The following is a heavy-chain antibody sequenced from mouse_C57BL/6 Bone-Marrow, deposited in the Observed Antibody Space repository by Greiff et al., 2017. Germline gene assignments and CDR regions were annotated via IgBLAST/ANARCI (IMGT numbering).Heavy chain of an antibody. V-gene: IGHV1-72*01. CDR3: ARRDYGSSLYWYFDV. D-gene: IGHD1-1*01. Sequence: VQLQQPGAELVKPGASVKLSCKASGYTFTSYWMHWVKQRPGRGLEWIGRIDPNSGGTKYNEKFKSKATLTVDKPSSTAYMQLSSLTAEDSAVYYGARRDYGSSLYWYFDVWGTGTTVTVSS. CDR2: IDPNSGGT. J-gene: IGHJ1*03. CDR1: GYTFTSYW.